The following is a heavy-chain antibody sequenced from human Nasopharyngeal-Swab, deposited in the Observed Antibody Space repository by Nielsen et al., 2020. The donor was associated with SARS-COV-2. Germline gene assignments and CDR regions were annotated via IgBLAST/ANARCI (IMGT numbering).Heavy chain of an antibody. CDR1: GGSFSGYY. V-gene: IGHV4-34*01. Sequence: GSLRLYCAVYGGSFSGYYWSWIRKPQGKGLEWIGEINHSGSTNYNPSLKSRVTISVDTSKNQFSLKLSSVTAADTAVYYCARGISSAGDLENNWFDPWGQGTLVTVSS. CDR3: ARGISSAGDLENNWFDP. D-gene: IGHD3-10*02. J-gene: IGHJ5*02. CDR2: INHSGST.